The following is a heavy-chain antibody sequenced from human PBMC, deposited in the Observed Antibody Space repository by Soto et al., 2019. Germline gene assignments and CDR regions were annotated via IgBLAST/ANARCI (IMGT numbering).Heavy chain of an antibody. Sequence: QVQLVESGGGVVQPGRSLRLSCAASGFTFSSYGMHWVRQAPGKGLEWVAVISYDGSNKYYADSVKGRFTISRDNSKNTLYLQMNSLRAEDTAVYYCAKEVRTGYSYGDSGYYYYGMDVWGQGTTVTVSS. CDR2: ISYDGSNK. D-gene: IGHD5-18*01. CDR1: GFTFSSYG. CDR3: AKEVRTGYSYGDSGYYYYGMDV. J-gene: IGHJ6*02. V-gene: IGHV3-30*18.